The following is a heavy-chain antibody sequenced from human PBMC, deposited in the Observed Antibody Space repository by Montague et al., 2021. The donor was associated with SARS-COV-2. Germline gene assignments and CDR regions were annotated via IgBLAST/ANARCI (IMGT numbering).Heavy chain of an antibody. Sequence: ETLSLTCTVSGSSVGSSDWGWIRQSPGKGLGWIGYFYSVGSTDHNPSLKSRATISRDTSKNQFSLKVRSVTAADTAVYYCARETMTADAFDVWGQGTMVTVSS. CDR1: GSSVGSSD. J-gene: IGHJ3*01. CDR3: ARETMTADAFDV. V-gene: IGHV4-59*02. CDR2: FYSVGST. D-gene: IGHD1-14*01.